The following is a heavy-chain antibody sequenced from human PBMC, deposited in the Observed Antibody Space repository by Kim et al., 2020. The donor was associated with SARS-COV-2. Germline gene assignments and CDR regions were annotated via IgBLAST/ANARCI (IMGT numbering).Heavy chain of an antibody. CDR2: IQQNWGT. J-gene: IGHJ4*02. V-gene: IGHV4-31*02. Sequence: SETLSLTCIVSGGSITNGDDYLSWIRQHPEKGLEWIAYIQQNWGTYYNPSLKSRVTMSEDTSKNQFSLTLNSVTAADTAIYYCARGKWPYYFESWGQGTLVTVSS. D-gene: IGHD3-9*01. CDR3: ARGKWPYYFES. CDR1: GGSITNGDDY.